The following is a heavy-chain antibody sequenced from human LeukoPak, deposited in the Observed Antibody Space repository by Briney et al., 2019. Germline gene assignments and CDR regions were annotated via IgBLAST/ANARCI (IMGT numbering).Heavy chain of an antibody. J-gene: IGHJ4*02. CDR1: GVTVSSNY. V-gene: IGHV3-53*04. D-gene: IGHD5-12*01. CDR2: IYSGGST. Sequence: GGSLRLSCAASGVTVSSNYMSWVRQAPGKGLEWVSVIYSGGSTYYADSVKGRFTISRHNSKNALYLQMNGLRAEDTAVYYCARSGYDYYFDYWGQGTLVTVSS. CDR3: ARSGYDYYFDY.